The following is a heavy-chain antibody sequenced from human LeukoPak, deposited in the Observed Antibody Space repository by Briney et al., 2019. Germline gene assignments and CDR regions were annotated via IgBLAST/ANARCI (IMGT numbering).Heavy chain of an antibody. CDR1: GDSVSSNSAA. J-gene: IGHJ4*02. V-gene: IGHV6-1*01. CDR2: TYYRSKWYN. CDR3: ARYSGLGVPDY. Sequence: SQTLSLTCAISGDSVSSNSAAWHWLRQSPSRGLEWLGRTYYRSKWYNDYPVSVRGLITINPDTSKNQFSLLLNAVTPEDTAVYYCARYSGLGVPDYWGQGTLVTVSS. D-gene: IGHD2-21*01.